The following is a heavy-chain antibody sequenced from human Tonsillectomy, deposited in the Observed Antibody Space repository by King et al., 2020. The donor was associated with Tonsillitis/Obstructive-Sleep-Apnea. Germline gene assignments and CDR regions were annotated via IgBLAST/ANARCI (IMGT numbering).Heavy chain of an antibody. V-gene: IGHV5-51*01. CDR2: IYPGDSES. D-gene: IGHD6-13*01. J-gene: IGHJ5*02. CDR1: GYSFTSYW. CDR3: ARLGVSAAAGTVHNWFDP. Sequence: QLVQSGAEVKKPGESLKIYCKGSGYSFTSYWIGWVRQMPGKGLEWMGIIYPGDSESRYSPSFQGQVTFSADKSISTAYLQWSSLKASDTAMYYCARLGVSAAAGTVHNWFDPWGQGTLVTVSS.